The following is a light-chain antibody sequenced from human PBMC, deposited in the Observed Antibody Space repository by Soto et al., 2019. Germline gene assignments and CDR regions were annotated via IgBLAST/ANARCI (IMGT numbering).Light chain of an antibody. J-gene: IGKJ1*01. V-gene: IGKV3-20*01. CDR1: QSVSSLY. Sequence: DILLPQSPGTLSLSLGERATLSCRASQSVSSLYLAWFQQKPGQAPRLLIYGASTRATGIPDKFSSSGSGANFTLTTIRLEPQDFAVYYCHQYCRTPPWTFGQGTKVDIK. CDR3: HQYCRTPPWT. CDR2: GAS.